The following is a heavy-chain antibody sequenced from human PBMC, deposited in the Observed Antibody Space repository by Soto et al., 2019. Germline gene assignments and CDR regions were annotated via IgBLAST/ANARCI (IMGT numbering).Heavy chain of an antibody. Sequence: ASETLSLTCTVSGGSISSYSWSWIRQPPGKGLEWIGYIYHSGSTYYNPSLKSRVTISVDRSKNQFSLKLSSVTAADTAVYYCARAGGLGAVAVDYWGQGTLVTVSS. V-gene: IGHV4-30-2*01. CDR2: IYHSGST. CDR1: GGSISSYS. D-gene: IGHD6-19*01. J-gene: IGHJ4*02. CDR3: ARAGGLGAVAVDY.